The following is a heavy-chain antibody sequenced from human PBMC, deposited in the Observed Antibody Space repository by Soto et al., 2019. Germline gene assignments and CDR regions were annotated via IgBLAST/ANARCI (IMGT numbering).Heavy chain of an antibody. D-gene: IGHD3-22*01. J-gene: IGHJ4*02. Sequence: GGSLRLSCAASGFTFSSYAMSWVRQAPGKGLEWVSAISGSGGSTYYADSVKGRFTISRDNSKNTLYLQMNSLRAEDTAVYYCAKGYYYDSSGQKLYFDYWDQGTLVTVSS. CDR2: ISGSGGST. V-gene: IGHV3-23*01. CDR1: GFTFSSYA. CDR3: AKGYYYDSSGQKLYFDY.